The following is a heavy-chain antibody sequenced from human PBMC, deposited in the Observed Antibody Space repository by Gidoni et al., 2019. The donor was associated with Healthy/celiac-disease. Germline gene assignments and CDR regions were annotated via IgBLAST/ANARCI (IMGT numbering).Heavy chain of an antibody. D-gene: IGHD3-16*01. CDR2: IIPRFGTA. CDR3: ARDGVGGNWFDP. CDR1: GGTFSSYA. Sequence: QVQLVQSGAEVKKPGSSVKVSCKASGGTFSSYAISWVRQAPGQGLECMGGIIPRFGTANYAQKFQGRVTITADESTSTAYMELSSLRSEDTAVYYCARDGVGGNWFDPWGQGTLVTVSS. V-gene: IGHV1-69*01. J-gene: IGHJ5*02.